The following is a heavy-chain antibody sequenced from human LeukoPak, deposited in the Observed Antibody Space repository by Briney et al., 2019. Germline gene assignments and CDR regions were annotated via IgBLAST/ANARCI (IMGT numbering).Heavy chain of an antibody. J-gene: IGHJ6*04. CDR1: GFTFSSYE. CDR3: AELGITMIGGV. D-gene: IGHD3-10*02. V-gene: IGHV3-48*03. Sequence: GGSLRLSCAASGFTFSSYEMNWVRQAPGKGRGWGSYISSSGSTIDYADSVKGRFTISRDNAKNSLYLQMNSLRAEDTAVYYCAELGITMIGGVWGKGTTVTISS. CDR2: ISSSGSTI.